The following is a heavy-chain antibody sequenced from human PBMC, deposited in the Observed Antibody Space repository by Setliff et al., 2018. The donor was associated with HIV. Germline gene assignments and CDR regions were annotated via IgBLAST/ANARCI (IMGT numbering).Heavy chain of an antibody. J-gene: IGHJ4*02. CDR2: IFYSGST. Sequence: ETLSLTCTVPGGSIIYTSYYWGWIRQPPGKGLEWIGSIFYSGSTYYNTSLKSRVTISIDTSKEQFSLKLSSVTAADTAMYYCALGSSGYPFDHWGQGTLVTVSS. D-gene: IGHD3-22*01. V-gene: IGHV4-39*07. CDR1: GGSIIYTSYY. CDR3: ALGSSGYPFDH.